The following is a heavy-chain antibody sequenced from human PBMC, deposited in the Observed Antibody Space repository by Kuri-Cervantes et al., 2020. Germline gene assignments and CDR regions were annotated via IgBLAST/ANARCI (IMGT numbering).Heavy chain of an antibody. J-gene: IGHJ5*02. Sequence: SETLSLTCTVSGGSISSYYWSWIRQPPGKGLEWIGYIYYSGSTNYNPSLKSRVTITVGTYNNQFSLKLSSVTAADTAVYYCARGHDPKRTFDPWGQGTLVTVSS. CDR1: GGSISSYY. V-gene: IGHV4-59*12. CDR2: IYYSGST. CDR3: ARGHDPKRTFDP. D-gene: IGHD1-1*01.